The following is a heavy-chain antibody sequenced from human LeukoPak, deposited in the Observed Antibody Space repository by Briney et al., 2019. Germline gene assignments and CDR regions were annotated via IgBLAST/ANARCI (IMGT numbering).Heavy chain of an antibody. CDR2: TYYRSKWYN. CDR1: GDSVSSNSAA. CDR3: ARDQESLYSSGAREFDP. J-gene: IGHJ5*02. D-gene: IGHD6-25*01. V-gene: IGHV6-1*01. Sequence: SQTLSLTCAISGDSVSSNSAAWNWIRQSPSRGLEWLGRTYYRSKWYNDYAVSVKSRITINPDTSKNQFSLQLNSVTPEDTAVYYCARDQESLYSSGAREFDPWGQGTLVTVSS.